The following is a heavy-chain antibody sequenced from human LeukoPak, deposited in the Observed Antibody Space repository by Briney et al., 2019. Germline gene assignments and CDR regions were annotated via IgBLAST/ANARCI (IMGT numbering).Heavy chain of an antibody. J-gene: IGHJ4*02. V-gene: IGHV3-23*01. CDR3: AKGCNVYNFGGGDF. Sequence: GWCLGLSCAASGFTFSSYAMNWVRPAPGKGLAWVSGFGGSGGKTFYADSVKGRFAISRDNSKNTLYLQMNSLRAEDTAVYYCAKGCNVYNFGGGDFWGQGTLVTVSS. CDR1: GFTFSSYA. CDR2: FGGSGGKT. D-gene: IGHD5/OR15-5a*01.